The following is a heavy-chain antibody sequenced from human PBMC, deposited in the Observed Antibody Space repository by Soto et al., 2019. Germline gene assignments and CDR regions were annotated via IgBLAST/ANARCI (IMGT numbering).Heavy chain of an antibody. CDR2: IKEDGSDK. J-gene: IGHJ4*02. CDR1: GFTFNTYW. CDR3: ARVTRGSSGDY. D-gene: IGHD6-25*01. V-gene: IGHV3-7*01. Sequence: EVQLVESGGDLVQPGGSLRLSCVASGFTFNTYWMSWVRQAPGKGLEGVANIKEDGSDKYYVDSVKGRFTISRDNAKNVLYLQMNSLGAGDTAMYYCARVTRGSSGDYWGQGTLVTVSS.